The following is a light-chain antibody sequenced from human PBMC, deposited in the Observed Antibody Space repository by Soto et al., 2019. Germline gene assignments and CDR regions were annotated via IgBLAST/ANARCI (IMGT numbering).Light chain of an antibody. CDR1: QGISSY. CDR3: QQLNSYPFT. CDR2: AAS. Sequence: IQLTQSPSSLSASVGDRVTLTCRASQGISSYLAWYQQKPWKAPKLLIYAASTLQSGVPSRFSGSGSGTDFTITISSLQPEVFATYYFQQLNSYPFTFGPGTKVDIK. V-gene: IGKV1-9*01. J-gene: IGKJ3*01.